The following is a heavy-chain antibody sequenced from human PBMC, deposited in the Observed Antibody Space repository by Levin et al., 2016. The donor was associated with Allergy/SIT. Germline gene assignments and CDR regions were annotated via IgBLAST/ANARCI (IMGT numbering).Heavy chain of an antibody. V-gene: IGHV1-8*01. Sequence: ASVKVSCKASGYTFTSYDINWVRQATGQGLEWMGWMNPNSGNTGYAQKFQGRVTMTRNTSISTAYMELSSLRSEDTAVYYCARVVGRYNWNDRRYWFDPWGQGTLVTVSS. CDR2: MNPNSGNT. D-gene: IGHD1-1*01. J-gene: IGHJ5*02. CDR3: ARVVGRYNWNDRRYWFDP. CDR1: GYTFTSYD.